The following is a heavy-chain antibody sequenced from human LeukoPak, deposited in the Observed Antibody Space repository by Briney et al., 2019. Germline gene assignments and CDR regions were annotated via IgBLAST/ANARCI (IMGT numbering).Heavy chain of an antibody. Sequence: PGGSLRLSCAASGFTFSSYAMSWVRQAPGKGLEWVSAISGSGGSTYYADSVKGRFTISRDNAKNSLYLQMNSLRAEDTAVYYCARYLGREMATISARTTQNWFDPWGQGTLVTVSS. D-gene: IGHD5-24*01. CDR2: ISGSGGST. V-gene: IGHV3-23*01. CDR1: GFTFSSYA. J-gene: IGHJ5*02. CDR3: ARYLGREMATISARTTQNWFDP.